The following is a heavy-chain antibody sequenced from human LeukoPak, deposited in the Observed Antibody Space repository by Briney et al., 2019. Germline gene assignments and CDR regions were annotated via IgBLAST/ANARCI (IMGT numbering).Heavy chain of an antibody. CDR2: TSTSGGSA. V-gene: IGHV3-23*01. CDR1: GFTFSNNA. Sequence: HSGGSLRLSCAASGFTFSNNAMSWVRKAPGKGLEWVSATSTSGGSAYYADSVKGRFTISRDNSKNTLYLQMDSLRADDTAVYYCARYSGSYYYPPAWGLWGQGTLVTVSS. D-gene: IGHD1-26*01. CDR3: ARYSGSYYYPPAWGL. J-gene: IGHJ4*02.